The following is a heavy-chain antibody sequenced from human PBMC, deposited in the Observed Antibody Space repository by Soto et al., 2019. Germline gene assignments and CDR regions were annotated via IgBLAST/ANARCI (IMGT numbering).Heavy chain of an antibody. D-gene: IGHD3-22*01. CDR1: GGTFSSYA. J-gene: IGHJ6*02. Sequence: SVKVSCKASGGTFSSYAISWVRQAPGQGLEWMGGIIPIFGTANYAQKFQGRVTITADESTSTAYMELSSLRSEDTAVYYCAREMMPMIVVAPFSYYGMDVWGQGTTVTVSS. CDR3: AREMMPMIVVAPFSYYGMDV. V-gene: IGHV1-69*13. CDR2: IIPIFGTA.